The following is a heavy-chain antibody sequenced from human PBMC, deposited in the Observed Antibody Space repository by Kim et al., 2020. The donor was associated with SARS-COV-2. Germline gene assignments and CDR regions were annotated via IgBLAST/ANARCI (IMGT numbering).Heavy chain of an antibody. CDR3: ARDCGGDCYTY. Sequence: YYVASVGGRFTVSRDNAKNSLFLQMTSLRAEDTAVYYCARDCGGDCYTYWGQGTLVSVSS. D-gene: IGHD2-21*01. V-gene: IGHV3-7*01. J-gene: IGHJ4*02.